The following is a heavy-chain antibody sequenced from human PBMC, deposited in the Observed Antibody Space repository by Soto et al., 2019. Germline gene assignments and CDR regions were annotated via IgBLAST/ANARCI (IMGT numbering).Heavy chain of an antibody. J-gene: IGHJ4*02. D-gene: IGHD3-3*01. CDR2: ISGSGGST. V-gene: IGHV3-23*01. CDR3: AKGIRFLEWLFALDY. CDR1: GFTFSSYA. Sequence: GGSLRLSCAASGFTFSSYAMSWVRQAPGKGLEWVSAISGSGGSTYYADSVKGRFTISRDNSKNTLYLQMNSLRAEDTAVYYCAKGIRFLEWLFALDYWGQGTLVTVSS.